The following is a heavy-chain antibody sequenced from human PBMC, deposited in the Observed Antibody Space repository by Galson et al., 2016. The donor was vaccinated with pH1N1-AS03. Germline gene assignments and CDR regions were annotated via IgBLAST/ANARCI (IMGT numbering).Heavy chain of an antibody. J-gene: IGHJ4*02. CDR2: LSGDGAST. V-gene: IGHV3-23*01. CDR1: GFAFRTYA. CDR3: AKVSWGGNSMG. Sequence: SLRLSCAASGFAFRTYAMSWVRQPPGKGLEWVSALSGDGASTFHADSVKGRFIISRDISKSTVYLQMNSLTAEDTAVYYCAKVSWGGNSMGWGPGTLVTVSS. D-gene: IGHD4-23*01.